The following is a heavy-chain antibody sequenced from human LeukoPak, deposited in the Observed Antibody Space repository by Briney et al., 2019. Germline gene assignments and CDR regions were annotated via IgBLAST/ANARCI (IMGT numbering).Heavy chain of an antibody. V-gene: IGHV3-48*04. CDR2: ISSSSSTI. J-gene: IGHJ4*02. CDR3: ARGTAAVYFDH. Sequence: GGSLRLSCAASGFSFSTSGMNWVRQAPGKGLEWVSYISSSSSTIYYADSVKGRFTISRDNAKNSLYLQMNSLRAEDTAVYYCARGTAAVYFDHWGQGILVTISS. CDR1: GFSFSTSG. D-gene: IGHD6-13*01.